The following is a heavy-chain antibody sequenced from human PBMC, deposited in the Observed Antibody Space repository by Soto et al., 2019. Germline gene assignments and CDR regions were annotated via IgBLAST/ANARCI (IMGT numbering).Heavy chain of an antibody. CDR3: AKDGGIAAAGTGDYYYGMDV. Sequence: PGGSLRLFCAASGFTFSSYAMSWVRQAPGKGLEWVSAISGSGGSTYYADSVKGRFTISRDNSKNTLYLQMNSLRAEDTAVYYCAKDGGIAAAGTGDYYYGMDVWGQGTTVTVS. CDR1: GFTFSSYA. V-gene: IGHV3-23*01. J-gene: IGHJ6*02. CDR2: ISGSGGST. D-gene: IGHD6-13*01.